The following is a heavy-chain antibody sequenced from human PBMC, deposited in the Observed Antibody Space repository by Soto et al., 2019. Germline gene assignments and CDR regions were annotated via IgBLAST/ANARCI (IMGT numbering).Heavy chain of an antibody. V-gene: IGHV3-48*03. Sequence: GGSLRRSCAPSGFTFSSHEINWVRQAPGKGLEWVSYISSSGSTIYYADSVKGRSTSSRDNAKNSLYLQMNSLRAEDTAVYYCSRDPGFWGQGTLVTVSS. CDR1: GFTFSSHE. J-gene: IGHJ4*02. CDR2: ISSSGSTI. CDR3: SRDPGF.